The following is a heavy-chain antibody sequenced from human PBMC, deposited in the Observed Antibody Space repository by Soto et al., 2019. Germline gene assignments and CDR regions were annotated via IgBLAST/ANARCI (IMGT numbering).Heavy chain of an antibody. Sequence: SETLSLTCAVYGGSFSGYYLSWIRQPPGKGLEWIGEINHSGSTNYNPSLKSRVTISVDTSKNQFSLKLSSVTAADTAVYYCARRYSYGYNYFDYWGQGTLVTVYS. J-gene: IGHJ4*02. V-gene: IGHV4-34*01. CDR3: ARRYSYGYNYFDY. CDR1: GGSFSGYY. D-gene: IGHD5-18*01. CDR2: INHSGST.